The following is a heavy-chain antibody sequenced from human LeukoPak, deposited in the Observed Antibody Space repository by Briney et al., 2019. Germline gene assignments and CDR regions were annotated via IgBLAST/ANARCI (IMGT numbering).Heavy chain of an antibody. Sequence: GESLKISCKGSGYSFTSYWIGWVRQMPGKGLEWMGIIYPGDSDTRYSPSFQGQVTISADKSISTAYLQWSSLKASDAAMYYCARRRDGYNYEDYYFDYWGQGTLVTVSS. V-gene: IGHV5-51*01. J-gene: IGHJ4*02. CDR1: GYSFTSYW. CDR3: ARRRDGYNYEDYYFDY. CDR2: IYPGDSDT. D-gene: IGHD5-24*01.